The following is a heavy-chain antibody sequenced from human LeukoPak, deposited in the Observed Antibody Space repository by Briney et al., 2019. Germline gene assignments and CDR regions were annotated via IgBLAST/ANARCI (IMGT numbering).Heavy chain of an antibody. D-gene: IGHD3-3*01. Sequence: SETLSLTCTVSGGSISSYYWSWIRQPPGKGLEWIGYIYYSGSTNYNPSLKSRVTISVDTSKTQFSLKLSSVTAADTAVYYCARAIRGYYREDYYYGMDVWGKGTTVTVSS. J-gene: IGHJ6*04. CDR1: GGSISSYY. CDR3: ARAIRGYYREDYYYGMDV. CDR2: IYYSGST. V-gene: IGHV4-59*01.